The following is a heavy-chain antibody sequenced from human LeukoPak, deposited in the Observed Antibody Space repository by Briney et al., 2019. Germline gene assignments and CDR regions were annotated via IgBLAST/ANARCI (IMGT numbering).Heavy chain of an antibody. J-gene: IGHJ6*03. CDR2: INPNSGDT. CDR3: ARSAEHCNNGVCFTDYYMDV. CDR1: GYTFSGSY. V-gene: IGHV1-2*06. D-gene: IGHD2-8*01. Sequence: ASVKVACKASGYTFSGSYIHWVRQAPGQGLEWLGRINPNSGDTNYAQNLHGRVTMTRDTSITTAYMELNSLTSDDTAVYFCARSAEHCNNGVCFTDYYMDVWGKGTTVTVSS.